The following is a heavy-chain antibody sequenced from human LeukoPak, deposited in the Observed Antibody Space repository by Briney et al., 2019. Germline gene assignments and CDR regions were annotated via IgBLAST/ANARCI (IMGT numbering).Heavy chain of an antibody. CDR3: ARPYSTGIRDAYDM. CDR1: GYSFTNYW. V-gene: IGHV5-51*01. D-gene: IGHD2-8*02. CDR2: IYPGDSEA. J-gene: IGHJ3*02. Sequence: GEYLKISCKASGYSFTNYWTAWVRQTPGTSLKWMGTIYPGDSEARYSPSFQGQVTLSVDRSITTAYLQWPSLKASDTAIYYCARPYSTGIRDAYDMWGQGTMVIVSS.